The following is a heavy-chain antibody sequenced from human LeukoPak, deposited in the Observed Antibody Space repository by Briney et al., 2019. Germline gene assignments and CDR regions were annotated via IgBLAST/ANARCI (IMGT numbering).Heavy chain of an antibody. CDR1: GYTFTSYY. CDR3: ARDHAYYDYVWGSYRTDDAFDI. Sequence: ASVKVSCKASGYTFTSYYMHWVRQAPGQGLEWMGIISPSGGSTSYAQKFQGRVTMTRDTSTSTVYMELSSLRSEDTAVYYCARDHAYYDYVWGSYRTDDAFDIWGQGTMVTVSS. V-gene: IGHV1-46*01. D-gene: IGHD3-16*02. J-gene: IGHJ3*02. CDR2: ISPSGGST.